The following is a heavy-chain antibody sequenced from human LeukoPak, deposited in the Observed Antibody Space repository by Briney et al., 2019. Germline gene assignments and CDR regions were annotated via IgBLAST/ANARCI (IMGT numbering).Heavy chain of an antibody. CDR1: ESRFTSYW. D-gene: IGHD5-12*01. J-gene: IGHJ4*02. CDR2: IDPSDSYT. V-gene: IGHV5-10-1*04. CDR3: ARLGGYDEGDY. Sequence: GESLSTSCKAPESRFTSYWISGVRPIPGKGLGWMGMIDPSDSYTNCSPSFQGQGTISADKSISTAYLQWSSLKASDTAMYYCARLGGYDEGDYWGQGTLVTVSS.